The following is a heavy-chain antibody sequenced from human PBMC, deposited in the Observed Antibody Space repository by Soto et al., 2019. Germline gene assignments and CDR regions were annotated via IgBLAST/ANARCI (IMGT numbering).Heavy chain of an antibody. V-gene: IGHV3-30*18. CDR1: GFTFSSYG. D-gene: IGHD6-13*01. Sequence: QVQLVESGGGVVQPGRSLRLSCAASGFTFSSYGMHWVRQAPGKGLEWVAVISYDGSNKYYADSVKGRFTISRDNSKNTLYLQMTSLRAEDTAVYYCAKDGPAVSQRLVDYFDYWGQGTLVTVSS. CDR3: AKDGPAVSQRLVDYFDY. J-gene: IGHJ4*02. CDR2: ISYDGSNK.